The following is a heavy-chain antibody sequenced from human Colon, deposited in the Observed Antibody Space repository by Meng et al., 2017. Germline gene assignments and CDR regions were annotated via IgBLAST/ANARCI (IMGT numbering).Heavy chain of an antibody. V-gene: IGHV6-1*01. CDR3: ARSGGTGELYYYYGMDV. CDR1: GDSVSSNSAA. J-gene: IGHJ6*02. Sequence: SQTLSLTCAISGDSVSSNSAAWNWIRQSPSRGLEWLGRTYYRSTWYNDYAVSVKSRITINPDTSKNQFSLQLNSVTPEDTAVYYCARSGGTGELYYYYGMDVWGQGTTVTVSS. D-gene: IGHD7-27*01. CDR2: TYYRSTWYN.